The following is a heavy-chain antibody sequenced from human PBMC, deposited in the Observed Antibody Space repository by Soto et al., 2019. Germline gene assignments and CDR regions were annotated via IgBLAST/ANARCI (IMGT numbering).Heavy chain of an antibody. Sequence: EVQLVESGGGLVQPGGSLKLSCAASGFTFSGSAMHWVRQASGKGLEWVGRIRSKANSYATAYAASVKGRFTISRDDSKNTAYLQMNSLKAEDTAVYYCTRLGKPRNYYYYGMDVWGQGTTVTVSS. CDR2: IRSKANSYAT. CDR1: GFTFSGSA. CDR3: TRLGKPRNYYYYGMDV. V-gene: IGHV3-73*01. J-gene: IGHJ6*02. D-gene: IGHD2-15*01.